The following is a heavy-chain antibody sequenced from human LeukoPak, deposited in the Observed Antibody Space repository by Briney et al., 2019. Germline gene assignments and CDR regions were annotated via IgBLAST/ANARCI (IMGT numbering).Heavy chain of an antibody. J-gene: IGHJ6*03. CDR1: EFTFSSYW. Sequence: PGGSLRLSCAASEFTFSSYWMSWVRQAPGKGLEWVANIKEDGSEKYYVDSVKGRFTISRDNAKNSLFLEINSLRAEDTAVYYCAKDSGGTYFYYYYYMDVWGKGTTVTVSS. CDR3: AKDSGGTYFYYYYYMDV. CDR2: IKEDGSEK. D-gene: IGHD1-26*01. V-gene: IGHV3-7*03.